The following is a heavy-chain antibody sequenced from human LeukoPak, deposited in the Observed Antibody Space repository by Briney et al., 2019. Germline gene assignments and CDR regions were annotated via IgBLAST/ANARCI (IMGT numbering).Heavy chain of an antibody. D-gene: IGHD1-7*01. Sequence: GESLKISCMGSGYRFTDYWIGWVRQMPGKGLEWMGIIYPGDSDTRYSPSFQGQVTISADKSINTAHLQWSSLKASDTAMYYCARGAAGTTPDYYYFGLDVWGQGTTVRVSS. V-gene: IGHV5-51*01. J-gene: IGHJ6*02. CDR1: GYRFTDYW. CDR3: ARGAAGTTPDYYYFGLDV. CDR2: IYPGDSDT.